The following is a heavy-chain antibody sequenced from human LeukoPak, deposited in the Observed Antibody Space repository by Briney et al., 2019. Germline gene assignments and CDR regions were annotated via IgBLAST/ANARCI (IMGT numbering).Heavy chain of an antibody. J-gene: IGHJ6*02. CDR3: ARGRRRDYYYYYGMDV. V-gene: IGHV1-8*01. D-gene: IGHD3-10*01. CDR1: GYTFTSYD. Sequence: ASVKVSCKASGYTFTSYDINWVRQATGQGLEWMGWMNPNSGNTVYAQKFQGRVTMTRNTSISTAYMELSSLKSEDTAVYYCARGRRRDYYYYYGMDVWGQGTTVTVSS. CDR2: MNPNSGNT.